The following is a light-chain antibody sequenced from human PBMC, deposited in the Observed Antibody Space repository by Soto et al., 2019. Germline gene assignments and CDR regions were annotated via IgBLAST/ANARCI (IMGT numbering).Light chain of an antibody. CDR1: QSVSSSF. V-gene: IGKV3-20*01. CDR2: GAS. Sequence: EIVLTQSPGTLSLSPGERATLSCRASQSVSSSFLAWYQQKPGQAPRLLIYGASSRATGIPDRFSGCGSGTDFTLTISRLEPEDFAVYYCQQYGSSPPWTFGQGTKVDIK. CDR3: QQYGSSPPWT. J-gene: IGKJ1*01.